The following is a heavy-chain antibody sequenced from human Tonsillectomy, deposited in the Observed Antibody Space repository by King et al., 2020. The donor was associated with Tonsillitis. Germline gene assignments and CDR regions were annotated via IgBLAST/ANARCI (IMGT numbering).Heavy chain of an antibody. V-gene: IGHV3-21*06. D-gene: IGHD3-22*01. CDR1: GFTFSSYS. CDR2: ISSSSSYI. J-gene: IGHJ3*02. Sequence: QLVQSGGGLVKPGGSLRLSCAASGFTFSSYSMNWVRQAPGKGLEWVSSISSSSSYIYYADSVKGRFTISRDNAKNSLYLQMNSLRAEDTAVYFCARDDSMIVVFGGAFDIWGQGTMVTVSS. CDR3: ARDDSMIVVFGGAFDI.